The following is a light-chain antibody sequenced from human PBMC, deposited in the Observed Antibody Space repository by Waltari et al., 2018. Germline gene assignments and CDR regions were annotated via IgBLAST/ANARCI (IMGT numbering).Light chain of an antibody. Sequence: MTQSPATLSVSLGERATLSCRASENIKNKLAWYQQKPGQAPRPLVFGASTRATGIPDRFSGSGSGTDFTLTISSLQSEDVAVYYCHQYDNWPPTFGQGTKLDI. J-gene: IGKJ2*01. CDR2: GAS. V-gene: IGKV3-15*01. CDR3: HQYDNWPPT. CDR1: ENIKNK.